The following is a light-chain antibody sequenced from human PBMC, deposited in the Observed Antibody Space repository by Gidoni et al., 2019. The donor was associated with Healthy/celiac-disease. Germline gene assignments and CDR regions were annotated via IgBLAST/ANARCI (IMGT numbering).Light chain of an antibody. Sequence: EIQMTQSPSSLSASVGDRVTITCRASQGIRNYLAWYQQKPGKVPKLLIYAASTLQSGVPSRFSGSGSGTDFTLTISSFQPEDVATYYCQKYNSAPPFTFGPGTKVDIK. CDR3: QKYNSAPPFT. CDR1: QGIRNY. J-gene: IGKJ3*01. V-gene: IGKV1-27*01. CDR2: AAS.